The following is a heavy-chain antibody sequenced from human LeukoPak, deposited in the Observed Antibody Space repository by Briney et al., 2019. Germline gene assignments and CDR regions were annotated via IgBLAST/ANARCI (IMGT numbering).Heavy chain of an antibody. J-gene: IGHJ4*02. CDR1: GGSISSGSYY. CDR2: IYTSGST. V-gene: IGHV4-61*02. Sequence: SETLSLTCTVSGGSISSGSYYWSWIRQPAGKGLEWIGRIYTSGSTNYNPSLKSRVTISVDTSKNQFSLKLSSVTAADTAVYYCARENSSSWSHYFDYWGQGTLVTVSS. D-gene: IGHD6-13*01. CDR3: ARENSSSWSHYFDY.